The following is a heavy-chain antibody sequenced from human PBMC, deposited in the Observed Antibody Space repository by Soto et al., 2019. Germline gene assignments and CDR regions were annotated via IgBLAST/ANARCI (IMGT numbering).Heavy chain of an antibody. V-gene: IGHV1-3*01. J-gene: IGHJ4*02. CDR2: IGAGDGKT. D-gene: IGHD3-22*01. Sequence: QVQLVQSGTEVKKPGASVKVSCKASGYSFTHYVIHWVRQAPGQRLVWMGWIGAGDGKTYYSQNFQGSVTITKDTSATTAYMELSRLIPEDTAVYYCVRDYASDSGVLLDFWGQGTLVTVSS. CDR1: GYSFTHYV. CDR3: VRDYASDSGVLLDF.